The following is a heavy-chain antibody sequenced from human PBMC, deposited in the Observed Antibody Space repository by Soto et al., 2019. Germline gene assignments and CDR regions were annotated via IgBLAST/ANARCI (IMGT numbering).Heavy chain of an antibody. CDR2: IWYDGSNT. D-gene: IGHD2-2*01. CDR1: GFTFSSYG. CDR3: ARAARLNVKYCSSTSCYVNYYYYYMDV. V-gene: IGHV3-33*01. Sequence: QVQLVESGGGVVQPGRSLRLSCAASGFTFSSYGMHWVRQAPGKGLEWVAVIWYDGSNTYYADSVKGRFTISRDNSKSTLYLQMNCLRAEDTAVYYCARAARLNVKYCSSTSCYVNYYYYYMDVWGKGTTVTVSS. J-gene: IGHJ6*03.